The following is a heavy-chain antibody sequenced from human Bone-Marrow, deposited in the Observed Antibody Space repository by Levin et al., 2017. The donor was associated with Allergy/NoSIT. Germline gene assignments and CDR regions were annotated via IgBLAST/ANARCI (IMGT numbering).Heavy chain of an antibody. J-gene: IGHJ4*02. CDR1: GFTFSSYW. CDR3: ARTSGTGWPL. V-gene: IGHV3-7*04. Sequence: PGGSLRLCCVASGFTFSSYWMSWVRQAPGKGLEWVANIKQDGSERYYVDSVKGRFTVSRDNAKNSLYLQLASLGAGDTALYCCARTSGTGWPLWGQGTLVTVSS. CDR2: IKQDGSER. D-gene: IGHD3-10*01.